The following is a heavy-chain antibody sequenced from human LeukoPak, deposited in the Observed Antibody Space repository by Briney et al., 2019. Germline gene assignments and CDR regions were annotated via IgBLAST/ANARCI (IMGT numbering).Heavy chain of an antibody. V-gene: IGHV3-66*04. CDR3: ATHDWFDP. Sequence: GSLRLSCAASGIAVSNNYMNWVRQAPGKGLEWVSVIYSGGATYYTDSVKGRFTISRDNSKNMLYLQMSSLRADDTAVYYCATHDWFDPWGQGVLVTVSS. CDR1: GIAVSNNY. J-gene: IGHJ5*02. CDR2: IYSGGAT.